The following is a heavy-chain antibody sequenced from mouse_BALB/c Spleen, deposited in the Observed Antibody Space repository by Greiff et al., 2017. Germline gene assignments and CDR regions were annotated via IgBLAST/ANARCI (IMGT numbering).Heavy chain of an antibody. CDR2: INSNGGST. CDR3: AIDLYDGRDY. D-gene: IGHD1-1*01. Sequence: EVKLVESGGGLLQPGGSLKLSCAASGFTFSSYGMSWVRQTPDKRLELVATINSNGGSTYYPDSVKGRFTISRDNAKNTLYLQMSSLKSEDTAMYYCAIDLYDGRDYWGQGTTLTVAS. V-gene: IGHV5-6-3*01. J-gene: IGHJ2*01. CDR1: GFTFSSYG.